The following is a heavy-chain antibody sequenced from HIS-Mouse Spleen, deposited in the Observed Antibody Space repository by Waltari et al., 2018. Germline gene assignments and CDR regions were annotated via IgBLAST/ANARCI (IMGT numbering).Heavy chain of an antibody. V-gene: IGHV4-39*07. CDR2: IYYSGRT. J-gene: IGHJ2*01. CDR1: GGSISSSSYY. D-gene: IGHD6-13*01. Sequence: QLQLQESGPGLVKPSETLSLTCTVSGGSISSSSYYWGWIRQPPGKGLEGIGSIYYSGRTYSHPSLKSRVTISVDTSKNQFSLKLSSVTAADTAVYYCAREIPYSSSWYDWYFDLWGRGTLVTVSS. CDR3: AREIPYSSSWYDWYFDL.